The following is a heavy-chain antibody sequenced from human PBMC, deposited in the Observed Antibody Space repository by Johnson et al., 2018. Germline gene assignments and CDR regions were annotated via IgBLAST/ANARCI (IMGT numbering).Heavy chain of an antibody. CDR2: VTGSGGDT. CDR1: GFTFSNYA. D-gene: IGHD6-13*01. Sequence: VQLVESGGGLVQPGGSLRLYCAATGFTFSNYAMTWVRQAPGKGLEWVSTVTGSGGDTDYAYSVKGRFTISRDNSNNTLYLQMNSLRAADTAVYYCEKDLSASSGYAFDIWGQGTMVSGSS. CDR3: EKDLSASSGYAFDI. V-gene: IGHV3-23*04. J-gene: IGHJ3*02.